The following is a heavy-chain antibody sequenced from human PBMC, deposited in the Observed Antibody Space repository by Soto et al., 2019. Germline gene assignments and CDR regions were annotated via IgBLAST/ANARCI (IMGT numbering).Heavy chain of an antibody. Sequence: QVQLVQSGAEVKKPGSSVKVSCKASGGTFSSYAISWVRQAPGQGVEWMGGIIPIFGTANYAQKFQGRVTITADESTDTAYMEVSSLRSEDTAVYYCARGGYSYGTLDYWGQGTLVTVSS. CDR2: IIPIFGTA. J-gene: IGHJ4*02. CDR3: ARGGYSYGTLDY. V-gene: IGHV1-69*01. CDR1: GGTFSSYA. D-gene: IGHD5-18*01.